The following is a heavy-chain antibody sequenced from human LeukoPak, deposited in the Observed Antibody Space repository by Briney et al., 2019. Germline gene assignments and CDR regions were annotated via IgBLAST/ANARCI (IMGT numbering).Heavy chain of an antibody. CDR1: GGTFSSYA. V-gene: IGHV1-69*04. CDR2: IIPIFGIA. Sequence: GASVKVSCKASGGTFSSYAISWVRQAPGQGLEWMGRIIPIFGIANYAQKFQGRVTITADKSTSTAYMELSSLRSEDTAVYYCARGLGGNYEIDYWGQGTLVTVSS. J-gene: IGHJ4*02. D-gene: IGHD1-26*01. CDR3: ARGLGGNYEIDY.